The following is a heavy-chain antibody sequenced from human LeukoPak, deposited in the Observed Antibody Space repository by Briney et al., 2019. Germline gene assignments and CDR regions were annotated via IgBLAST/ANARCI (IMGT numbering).Heavy chain of an antibody. V-gene: IGHV3-23*01. Sequence: GGSLRLSCAASGVTFSNYPMSWVRQAPGKGLDWVSLITGSGDNKHYADSVKGRFTISRDNSKNTLYLQMSSLRAEDTAEYYCARDCSGGSCYSDHWGQGTLVTVSS. J-gene: IGHJ4*02. CDR2: ITGSGDNK. CDR1: GVTFSNYP. D-gene: IGHD2-15*01. CDR3: ARDCSGGSCYSDH.